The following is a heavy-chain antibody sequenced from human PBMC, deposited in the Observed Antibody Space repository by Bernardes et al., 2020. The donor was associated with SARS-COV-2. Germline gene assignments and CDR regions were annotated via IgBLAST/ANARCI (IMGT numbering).Heavy chain of an antibody. J-gene: IGHJ6*02. CDR3: AKGSGALYLCYGMDV. CDR1: GFTFSSYG. Sequence: LRLSCAASGFTFSSYGMHWVRQAPGKGPEWVAVISYDGSNKYYADSVKGRFTISRDNSKNTLYLQMNSLRAEETAVYYCAKGSGALYLCYGMDVWGQGTTVTVSS. V-gene: IGHV3-30*18. CDR2: ISYDGSNK. D-gene: IGHD2-8*02.